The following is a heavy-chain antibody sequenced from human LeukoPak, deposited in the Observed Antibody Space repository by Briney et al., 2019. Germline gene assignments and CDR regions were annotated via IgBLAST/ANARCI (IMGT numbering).Heavy chain of an antibody. Sequence: GGSLRLSCAVSGITLNNYGMTWVRQAPGKGLEWVAGISDSGGSTKYADSVKGRFTISRDNPKNTLYLQMNSLRAEDTAVYYCARGDGYNDAEYLQHWGQGTLATVS. D-gene: IGHD5-24*01. CDR1: GITLNNYG. V-gene: IGHV3-23*01. CDR2: ISDSGGST. J-gene: IGHJ1*01. CDR3: ARGDGYNDAEYLQH.